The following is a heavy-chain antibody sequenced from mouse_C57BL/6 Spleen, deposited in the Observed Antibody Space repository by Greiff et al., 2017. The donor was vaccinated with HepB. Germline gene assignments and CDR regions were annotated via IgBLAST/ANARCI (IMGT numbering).Heavy chain of an antibody. CDR2: INPSTGGT. V-gene: IGHV1-42*01. D-gene: IGHD2-5*01. J-gene: IGHJ1*03. Sequence: EVQLQQSGPELVKPGASVKISCKASGYSFTGYYMNWVKQSPEKSLEWIGEINPSTGGTTYNQKFKAKATLTVDKSSSTAYMQLKSLTSEDSAVYYCARSPYSNDWYFDVWGTGTTVTVSS. CDR1: GYSFTGYY. CDR3: ARSPYSNDWYFDV.